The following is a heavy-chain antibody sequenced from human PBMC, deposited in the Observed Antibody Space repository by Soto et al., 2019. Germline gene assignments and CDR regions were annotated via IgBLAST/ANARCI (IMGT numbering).Heavy chain of an antibody. Sequence: SVKVSFKASGGTFSSYAISWVRQAPGQGLEWMGGIIPIFGTANYAQKFQGRVTITADESTSTAYMELSSLRSEDTAVYYCARDRRGAALYYYYGMDVWGQGTTVTVSS. J-gene: IGHJ6*02. V-gene: IGHV1-69*13. CDR3: ARDRRGAALYYYYGMDV. CDR1: GGTFSSYA. D-gene: IGHD6-13*01. CDR2: IIPIFGTA.